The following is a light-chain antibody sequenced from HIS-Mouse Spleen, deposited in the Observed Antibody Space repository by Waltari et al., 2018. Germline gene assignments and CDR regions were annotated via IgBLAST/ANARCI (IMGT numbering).Light chain of an antibody. CDR3: SSYTSSSFNVV. CDR1: SSDVGGYNY. J-gene: IGLJ2*01. V-gene: IGLV2-14*03. Sequence: QSALTQPASVSGSPGQSITISCTGTSSDVGGYNYVSWYQQHPGKAPKLMIYDVSNRPAGVSNRFSGAKSSNTASLTISGLQAEDEADYYCSSYTSSSFNVVFGGGTKLTVL. CDR2: DVS.